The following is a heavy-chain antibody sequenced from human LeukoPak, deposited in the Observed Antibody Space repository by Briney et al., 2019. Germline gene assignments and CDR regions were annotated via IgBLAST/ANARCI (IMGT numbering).Heavy chain of an antibody. CDR3: ACEGYLHVRGVSISSGLDV. D-gene: IGHD3-10*01. CDR2: VYYSGST. CDR1: GGSISGYY. J-gene: IGHJ6*02. Sequence: PSETLSLTYTVSGGSISGYYCSWIRQPPGKGQGWVGYVYYSGSTNYVPSLKSRVTISVDTSKSKVCLKLSAVTSADTAVYYCACEGYLHVRGVSISSGLDVWGQGTTVTVSS. V-gene: IGHV4-59*01.